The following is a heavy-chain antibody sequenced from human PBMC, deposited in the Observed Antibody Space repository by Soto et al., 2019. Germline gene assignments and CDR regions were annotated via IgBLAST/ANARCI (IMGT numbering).Heavy chain of an antibody. Sequence: GGSLRLSCAASGFTFSSYAMSWVRQAPGKGLEWVSAISGSGGSTYYADSVKGRFTISRDNSKNTLYLQMNSLRAEDTAVYYCAKTPSHYGDYYYYYGMDVWGQGTTVTVSS. CDR1: GFTFSSYA. V-gene: IGHV3-23*01. CDR3: AKTPSHYGDYYYYYGMDV. J-gene: IGHJ6*02. CDR2: ISGSGGST. D-gene: IGHD4-17*01.